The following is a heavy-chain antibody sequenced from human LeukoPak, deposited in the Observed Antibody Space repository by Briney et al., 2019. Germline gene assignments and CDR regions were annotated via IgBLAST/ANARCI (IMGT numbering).Heavy chain of an antibody. Sequence: PSETLSLTCTVSGGSFSSGSYYWSWIRQPAGKGLEWVGRIYTSGSTNYNPSLKSRVTTSVDTSKNHFSLKLSSVTAADTAMYYCAMTRNLVFDIWGPGTMVTVSS. V-gene: IGHV4-61*02. J-gene: IGHJ3*02. CDR2: IYTSGST. CDR1: GGSFSSGSYY. CDR3: AMTRNLVFDI. D-gene: IGHD4-11*01.